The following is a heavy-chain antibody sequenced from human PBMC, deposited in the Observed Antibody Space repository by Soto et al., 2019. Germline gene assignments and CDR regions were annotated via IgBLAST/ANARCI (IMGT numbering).Heavy chain of an antibody. CDR2: INEDGTEK. Sequence: EVQVVESGGGLVQPGGSLRVSCAASERTLSSFWVSWVRQAPGKGLEWVADINEDGTEKYYADAVKGRFTISRDNAKNSRYLQMNNLRAGDTAVYFCAKSPMVRTFHYGMDVWGQGTTVTVSS. CDR3: AKSPMVRTFHYGMDV. V-gene: IGHV3-7*05. J-gene: IGHJ6*02. D-gene: IGHD2-8*01. CDR1: ERTLSSFW.